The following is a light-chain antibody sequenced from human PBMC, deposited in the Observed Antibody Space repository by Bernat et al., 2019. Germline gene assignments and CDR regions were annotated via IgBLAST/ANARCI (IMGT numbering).Light chain of an antibody. CDR2: WAS. CDR1: QSVLYSSDNKNY. CDR3: QQYYNTLPLT. V-gene: IGKV4-1*01. J-gene: IGKJ4*01. Sequence: DIVMTQSPESLAVSLGERATINCTSSQSVLYSSDNKNYLAWYQHKLGQPPKLLIHWASTRESGVPDRFSGSGSGTDFTLTISSLQDEDVAVYYCQQYYNTLPLTFGGGTKVGIK.